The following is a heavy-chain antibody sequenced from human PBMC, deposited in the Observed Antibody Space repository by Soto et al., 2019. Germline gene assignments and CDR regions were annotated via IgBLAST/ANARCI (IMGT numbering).Heavy chain of an antibody. CDR2: ISSSSSYI. V-gene: IGHV3-21*01. D-gene: IGHD3-9*01. CDR3: ERGQYFDWLLQDFDY. J-gene: IGHJ4*02. Sequence: GGSLRLSCAASGFTFSSYSMNWVRQAPGKGLEWVSSISSSSSYIYYADSVKGRCTISRDNAKNSLYLQINSLRAEDTAVYYCERGQYFDWLLQDFDYWGQGTLVTVSS. CDR1: GFTFSSYS.